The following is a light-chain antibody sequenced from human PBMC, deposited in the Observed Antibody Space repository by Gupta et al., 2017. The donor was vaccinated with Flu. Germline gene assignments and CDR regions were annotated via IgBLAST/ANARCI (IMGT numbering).Light chain of an antibody. CDR2: EVR. J-gene: IGLJ3*02. Sequence: QSALTQPPSVSGSPGQSVTISCTGTSSDIGIYNRVSWYQQPPGTAPKPIMSEVRSRPSGVPDRLSGSKSGNTASLTISGLQAEDEADDYCSSYTNDDTWVFGGGTKVTVL. CDR1: SSDIGIYNR. V-gene: IGLV2-18*02. CDR3: SSYTNDDTWV.